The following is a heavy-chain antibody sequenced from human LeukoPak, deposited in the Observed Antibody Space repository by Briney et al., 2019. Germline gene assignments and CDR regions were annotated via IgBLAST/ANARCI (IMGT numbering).Heavy chain of an antibody. CDR3: ARTQQYSSGWYPGAFDI. CDR2: ILYDGINK. CDR1: GSILSSYA. J-gene: IGHJ3*02. Sequence: GGSLSLSCALSGSILSSYATHWVRQAPSKGLEWVAAILYDGINKNYADSVKGRFTISRDNSKNTLYLQMNSLRAEDTAVYYCARTQQYSSGWYPGAFDIWGQGTMVTVSS. V-gene: IGHV3-30-3*01. D-gene: IGHD6-19*01.